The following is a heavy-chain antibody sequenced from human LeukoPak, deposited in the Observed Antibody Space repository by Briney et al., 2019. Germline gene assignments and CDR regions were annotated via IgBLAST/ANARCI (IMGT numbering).Heavy chain of an antibody. Sequence: SETLSLTCTVSGGSISSYYWSWIRQPPGKGLEWIGYIYYSGSTKYNPSLKSRVTISVDASKAQFSLKLNSVTAADTAVYYCARGSRELYYFDYWGQGTLVTVSS. J-gene: IGHJ4*02. D-gene: IGHD1-7*01. CDR1: GGSISSYY. CDR3: ARGSRELYYFDY. V-gene: IGHV4-59*01. CDR2: IYYSGST.